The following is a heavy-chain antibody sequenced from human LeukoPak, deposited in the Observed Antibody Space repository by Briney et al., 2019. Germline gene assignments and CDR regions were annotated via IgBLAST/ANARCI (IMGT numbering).Heavy chain of an antibody. J-gene: IGHJ4*02. CDR1: GFTVSSNY. CDR2: IYSVGRT. CDR3: ARGGDSLSFDY. D-gene: IGHD3-16*02. V-gene: IGHV3-53*01. Sequence: PGGSLRLPCAASGFTVSSNYMSWVRQAPGKGLEWVSVIYSVGRTYYADSVKGRFTISRDNSKNTLYLQMNSLRAEDTAVYYCARGGDSLSFDYWGQGTLVTVSS.